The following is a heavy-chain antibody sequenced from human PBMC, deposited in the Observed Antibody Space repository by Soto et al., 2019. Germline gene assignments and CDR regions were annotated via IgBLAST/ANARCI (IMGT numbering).Heavy chain of an antibody. CDR2: ISYDGSNK. CDR3: AKEGYYDILTGPIYYFDY. V-gene: IGHV3-30*18. D-gene: IGHD3-9*01. Sequence: GGSLRLSCAASGFTFSSYGMHWVRQALGKGLEWVAVISYDGSNKYYADSVKGRFTISRDNSKNTLYLQMNSLRAEDTAVYYCAKEGYYDILTGPIYYFDYWGQGALVTVSS. J-gene: IGHJ4*02. CDR1: GFTFSSYG.